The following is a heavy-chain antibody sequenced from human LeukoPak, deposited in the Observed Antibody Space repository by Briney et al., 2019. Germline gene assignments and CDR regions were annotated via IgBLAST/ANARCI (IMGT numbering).Heavy chain of an antibody. V-gene: IGHV3-30-3*01. CDR2: ISYDGSNK. CDR3: ARGGPIYCSGDSCYPGDY. Sequence: GGSLRLSCAASGFTFSSYAMHWVRQAPGKGLEWVAVISYDGSNKYYADSVKGRFTISRDNARNTLYLQMNSLRAEDTAVYYCARGGPIYCSGDSCYPGDYWGQGTLVTVSS. D-gene: IGHD2-15*01. CDR1: GFTFSSYA. J-gene: IGHJ4*02.